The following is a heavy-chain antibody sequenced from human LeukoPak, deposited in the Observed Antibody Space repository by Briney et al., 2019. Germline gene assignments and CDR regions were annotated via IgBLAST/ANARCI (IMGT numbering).Heavy chain of an antibody. Sequence: SETLSLTCAVYGGSFSGYYWSWIRQPPGKGLEWIGEINHSGSTNYNPSLKSRVTIPVDTSKNQFSLKLSSVTAADTAVYYCASGPRDWFDPWGQGTLVTVSS. CDR3: ASGPRDWFDP. V-gene: IGHV4-34*01. J-gene: IGHJ5*02. CDR2: INHSGST. CDR1: GGSFSGYY.